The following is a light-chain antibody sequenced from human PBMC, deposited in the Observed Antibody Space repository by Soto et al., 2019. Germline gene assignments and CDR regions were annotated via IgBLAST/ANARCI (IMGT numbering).Light chain of an antibody. CDR3: PQHHSGAIT. V-gene: IGKV3-11*01. CDR2: DTS. CDR1: QTIRGL. Sequence: EIVLTQSPATLSLSPGERATLSCRTSQTIRGLLNWYQQRPGQAPRLLIYDTSNRATDIPARFSGSGSGTYYFLTFGCLATEGFRVYFCPQHHSGAITFGQRSRVDIK. J-gene: IGKJ5*01.